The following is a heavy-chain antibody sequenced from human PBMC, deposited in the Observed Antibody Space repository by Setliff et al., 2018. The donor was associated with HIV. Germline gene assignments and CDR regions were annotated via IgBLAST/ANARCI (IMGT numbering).Heavy chain of an antibody. CDR3: ARQPLYNDYDWRSYYFDY. CDR1: GGSISSNW. J-gene: IGHJ4*02. CDR2: IYHTGST. Sequence: SETLSLTCAVSGGSISSNWWSWVRQSPGKGLEWIGEIYHTGSTYYSPSLNSRFTISVDTSKNQFSLKLRSVTAADTAVYYCARQPLYNDYDWRSYYFDYWGQGSLVTVSS. D-gene: IGHD5-12*01. V-gene: IGHV4-4*02.